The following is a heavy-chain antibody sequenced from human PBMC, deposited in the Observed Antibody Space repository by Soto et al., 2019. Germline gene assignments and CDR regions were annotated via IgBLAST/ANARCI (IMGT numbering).Heavy chain of an antibody. J-gene: IGHJ3*02. Sequence: SETLSLTCAVSGGSISSSNWWSWVRQPLGKGLEWIGEIYHSGSTNYNPSLKSRVTISVDKPKNQFSLKLSSVTAADTAVYYCARRGRADYYDSRPEGAFDIWGQGTMVT. V-gene: IGHV4-4*02. CDR3: ARRGRADYYDSRPEGAFDI. D-gene: IGHD3-22*01. CDR1: GGSISSSNW. CDR2: IYHSGST.